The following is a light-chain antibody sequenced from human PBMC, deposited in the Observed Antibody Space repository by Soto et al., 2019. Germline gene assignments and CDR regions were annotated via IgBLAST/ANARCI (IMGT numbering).Light chain of an antibody. Sequence: KVLRQSPAPLPVLPGETVPPPSRASQTVTANFLAWYQVKPGQTPRLLIFDSSTGATGTPDRFSGSGSGTDFSLTIRRLEPGDFGLYYCQQYSDSGQVTFGGGTKLEIK. V-gene: IGKV3D-20*02. CDR3: QQYSDSGQVT. CDR2: DSS. J-gene: IGKJ4*01. CDR1: QTVTANF.